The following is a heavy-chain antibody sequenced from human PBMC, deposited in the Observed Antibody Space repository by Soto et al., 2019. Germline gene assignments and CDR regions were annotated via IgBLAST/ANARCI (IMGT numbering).Heavy chain of an antibody. CDR1: GYSFTSYW. J-gene: IGHJ6*02. CDR2: IDPSDSYT. Sequence: PGESLKISCKGSGYSFTSYWISWVRQMPGKGLEWMGRIDPSDSYTNYSPSFQGHVTISADKSISTAYLQWSSLKASDTAMYYCARHNNSWFGELRAYYYYGMDVWGQGTTVTVSS. V-gene: IGHV5-10-1*01. CDR3: ARHNNSWFGELRAYYYYGMDV. D-gene: IGHD3-10*01.